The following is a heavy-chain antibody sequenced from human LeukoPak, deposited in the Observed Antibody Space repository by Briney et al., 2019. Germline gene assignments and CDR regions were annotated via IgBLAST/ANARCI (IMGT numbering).Heavy chain of an antibody. CDR1: GFTVSSIY. CDR3: AREVNKMNSGWHNWFDP. Sequence: GGSLRLSCAASGFTVSSIYMSWVRQAPGKGLEWVSVIYSGGSTYYADSVKGRFTISRDNSKNTLYLQMNSLRAEDTAVYYCAREVNKMNSGWHNWFDPWGQGTLVTVSS. D-gene: IGHD6-19*01. V-gene: IGHV3-53*01. CDR2: IYSGGST. J-gene: IGHJ5*02.